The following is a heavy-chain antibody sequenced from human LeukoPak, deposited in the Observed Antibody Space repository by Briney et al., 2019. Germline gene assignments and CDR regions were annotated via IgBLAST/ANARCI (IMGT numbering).Heavy chain of an antibody. D-gene: IGHD2-15*01. CDR3: PRAPTRGSGGSCYRGGCWFDP. CDR1: GGSFSGYY. Sequence: SETLSLTCAVYGGSFSGYYWSWIRQPPGKGLEWIGEINHSGSTNYNPSLKSRVTISVDTSKNQFSLKLSSVTAADTAVYSCPRAPTRGSGGSCYRGGCWFDPWGQGTLVTVSS. V-gene: IGHV4-34*01. J-gene: IGHJ5*02. CDR2: INHSGST.